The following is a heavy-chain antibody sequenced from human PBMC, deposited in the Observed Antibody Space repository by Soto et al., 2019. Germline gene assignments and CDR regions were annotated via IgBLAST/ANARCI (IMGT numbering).Heavy chain of an antibody. CDR2: ISAHNGNT. Sequence: QVHLVQSGAEVKKPGASVKVSCKGSGYAFTTYGITWVRQAPGQGLEWMGWISAHNGNTNYAQKLQGRVTVTRDTSTSTAYMELRRLRSGGTAVYYCARGRYGDYWGQGALVTVSS. D-gene: IGHD1-1*01. CDR1: GYAFTTYG. J-gene: IGHJ4*02. CDR3: ARGRYGDY. V-gene: IGHV1-18*01.